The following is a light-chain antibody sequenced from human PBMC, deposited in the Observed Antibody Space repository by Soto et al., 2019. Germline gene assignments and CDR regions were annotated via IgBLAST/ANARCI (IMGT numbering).Light chain of an antibody. J-gene: IGKJ3*01. CDR1: QGIRTQ. V-gene: IGKV3-11*01. Sequence: EIVLTQSPTTLSLSPGERATLSCRASQGIRTQLHWYQHKPGQAPRLLIYDASNRATGIPARFSGSGSGTDFTLTISSLEPEDFAVYFCQQRSNWPRFTFGPGTKVDFK. CDR3: QQRSNWPRFT. CDR2: DAS.